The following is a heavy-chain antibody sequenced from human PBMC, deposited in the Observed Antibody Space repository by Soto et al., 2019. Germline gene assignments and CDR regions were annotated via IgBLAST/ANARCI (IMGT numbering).Heavy chain of an antibody. CDR2: ISYDGSNQ. CDR3: ARRSAYHFDY. CDR1: GFTFSSYA. J-gene: IGHJ4*02. V-gene: IGHV3-30-3*01. Sequence: QVQLVESGGGVVQPGRSLRLSCAASGFTFSSYAMHWVRQAPGKGLEWVAVISYDGSNQYSADSVKGRFTISRDNSKSTLYLQMNSLRAEDTAVYYCARRSAYHFDYWGQGTLVTVSS.